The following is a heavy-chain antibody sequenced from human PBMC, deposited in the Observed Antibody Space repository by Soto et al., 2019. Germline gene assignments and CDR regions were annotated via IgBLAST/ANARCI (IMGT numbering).Heavy chain of an antibody. CDR2: IIPIFGTA. J-gene: IGHJ3*02. V-gene: IGHV1-69*13. Sequence: SVKVSCKASGGTFSIYAISWVRQAPGQGLEWMGGIIPIFGTANYAQKFQGRVTITADESTSTAYMELSSLRSEDTAVYYCAREGNYDSSGYYPPDAFDIWGQGTMVTVSS. CDR1: GGTFSIYA. D-gene: IGHD3-22*01. CDR3: AREGNYDSSGYYPPDAFDI.